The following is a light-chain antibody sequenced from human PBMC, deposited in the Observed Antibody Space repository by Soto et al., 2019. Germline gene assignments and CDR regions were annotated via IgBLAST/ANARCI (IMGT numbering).Light chain of an antibody. J-gene: IGLJ1*01. CDR3: SSYSDTTTRV. V-gene: IGLV2-14*03. CDR1: SSDDGGFNS. CDR2: GVS. Sequence: QSVLTQPASVSGSPGRSITISCTGTSSDDGGFNSVSWYQFYPGKAPKLIIYGVSNRPSGVSQRFSGSKSGNTASLTISGLRAEDEAEYYCSSYSDTTTRVFGTGTKLTVL.